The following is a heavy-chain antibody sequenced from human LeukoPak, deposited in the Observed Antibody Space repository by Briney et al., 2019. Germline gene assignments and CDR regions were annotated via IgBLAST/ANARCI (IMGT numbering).Heavy chain of an antibody. CDR3: AKDLSSAITSALVLDV. Sequence: PGTSLRLSCAASGFTFSIYGMHWVRQAPGKGLEWVALFSADEINIYYADSVKGRFTISRDTSKNMLYLQVDSLRAEDTAVYYCAKDLSSAITSALVLDVWGQGTTVTVS. V-gene: IGHV3-30*18. D-gene: IGHD3-22*01. CDR1: GFTFSIYG. CDR2: FSADEINI. J-gene: IGHJ6*02.